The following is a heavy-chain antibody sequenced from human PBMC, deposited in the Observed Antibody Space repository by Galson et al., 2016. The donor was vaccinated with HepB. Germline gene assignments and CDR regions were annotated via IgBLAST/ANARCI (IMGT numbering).Heavy chain of an antibody. CDR2: IIPIFDTT. D-gene: IGHD2-2*01. V-gene: IGHV1-69*08. Sequence: SVKVSCKASGDTFSTYTINWVRQAPGQGLEWMGRIIPIFDTTNYAQKFQDRVTITADKSTSTAYMELSSLRSEDTAVYYCAREGEGSCSSNSCYNWFDSWGQGTLVTVSS. J-gene: IGHJ5*01. CDR1: GDTFSTYT. CDR3: AREGEGSCSSNSCYNWFDS.